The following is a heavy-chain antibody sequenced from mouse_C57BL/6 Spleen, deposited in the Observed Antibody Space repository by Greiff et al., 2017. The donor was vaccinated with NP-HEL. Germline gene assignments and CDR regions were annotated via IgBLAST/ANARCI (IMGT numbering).Heavy chain of an antibody. D-gene: IGHD4-1*01. CDR1: GYTFTSYW. Sequence: QVQLQQPGAELVKPGASVKLSCKASGYTFTSYWMQWVKQSPGQGLEWIGEIDPSDSYTNYNQKFKGKATLTVDTSSSTAYMQLSSLTSEDSAVYYCARNWDKYFDVWGTGTTVTVSS. CDR2: IDPSDSYT. J-gene: IGHJ1*03. V-gene: IGHV1-50*01. CDR3: ARNWDKYFDV.